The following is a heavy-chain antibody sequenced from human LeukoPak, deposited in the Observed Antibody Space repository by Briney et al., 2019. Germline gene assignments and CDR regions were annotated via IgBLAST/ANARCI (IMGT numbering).Heavy chain of an antibody. J-gene: IGHJ3*02. Sequence: SETLSLTCAVYGESFSGYFWNWIRQPPGKGLEWIGEINHSGSTNYNPSLKSRVTMSVDTSKNQLSLKLSSVTAADTAVYYCARDFGQFGELSSDAFDIWGQGTMVTVSS. CDR1: GESFSGYF. CDR2: INHSGST. V-gene: IGHV4-34*01. CDR3: ARDFGQFGELSSDAFDI. D-gene: IGHD3-10*01.